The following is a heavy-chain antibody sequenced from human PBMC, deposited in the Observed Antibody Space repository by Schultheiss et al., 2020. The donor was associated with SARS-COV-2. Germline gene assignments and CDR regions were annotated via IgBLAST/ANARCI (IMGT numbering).Heavy chain of an antibody. V-gene: IGHV2-5*01. CDR2: IYWNDDK. CDR3: ARVYYYDSSGYYDYYYGMDV. CDR1: GFSLATSGVG. D-gene: IGHD3-22*01. J-gene: IGHJ6*02. Sequence: SGPTLVKPTQTLTLTCTFSGFSLATSGVGVGWVRQAPGKALQWLALIYWNDDKRYSPSLKTRLTISKDTSKNQVVLTMTNMDPVDTATYYCARVYYYDSSGYYDYYYGMDVWGQGTTVTVSS.